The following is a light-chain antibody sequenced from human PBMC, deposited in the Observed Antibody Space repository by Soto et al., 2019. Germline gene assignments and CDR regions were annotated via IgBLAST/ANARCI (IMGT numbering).Light chain of an antibody. V-gene: IGKV3-15*01. CDR1: QSVSSN. Sequence: EIMMTQSPATLSVSPGERATLSCRASQSVSSNLAWYQQKPGQAPRLLIYAASTRATGIPARFGGSGSGTEFTLTISSLQSEDFAVYYCQQYNNWPPWTFGQGTKVEIK. CDR3: QQYNNWPPWT. CDR2: AAS. J-gene: IGKJ1*01.